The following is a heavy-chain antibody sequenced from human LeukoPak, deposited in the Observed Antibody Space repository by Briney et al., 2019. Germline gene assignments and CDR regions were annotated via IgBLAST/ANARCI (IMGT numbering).Heavy chain of an antibody. Sequence: ASVKVSCKVSGYTLTELSMHWVRQAPGKGLEWMGGFDPEDGETIYAQKFQGRVTITEDTSTDTAYMELSSPRSEDTAVYYCATDINRDYYDSSGYSNAFDIWGQGTMVTVST. CDR2: FDPEDGET. J-gene: IGHJ3*02. CDR1: GYTLTELS. CDR3: ATDINRDYYDSSGYSNAFDI. V-gene: IGHV1-24*01. D-gene: IGHD3-22*01.